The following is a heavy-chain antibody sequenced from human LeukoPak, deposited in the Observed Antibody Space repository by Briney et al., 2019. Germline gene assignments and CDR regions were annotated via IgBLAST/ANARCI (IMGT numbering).Heavy chain of an antibody. Sequence: GVSLRLSCAASGFSLSAYGVHWVRQAPGKGLEWVAVIWYDGTSKDYADSVKGRFTFSRDNSKNTLYLQMNSLTVEDTAVYYCARSQSSSLIDYWGQGTLVTVSS. D-gene: IGHD6-13*01. CDR2: IWYDGTSK. CDR1: GFSLSAYG. J-gene: IGHJ4*02. V-gene: IGHV3-33*01. CDR3: ARSQSSSLIDY.